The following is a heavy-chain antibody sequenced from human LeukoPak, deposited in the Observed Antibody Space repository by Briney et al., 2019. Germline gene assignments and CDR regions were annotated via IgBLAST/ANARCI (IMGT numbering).Heavy chain of an antibody. CDR3: ARGDYDSSGYYVDY. J-gene: IGHJ4*02. CDR2: ISSSSSTI. V-gene: IGHV3-48*04. D-gene: IGHD3-22*01. Sequence: GGSLRPSCAASGFTFSSYSMNWVRQAPGKGLEWVSYISSSSSTIYYADSVKGRFTISRDNAKNSLYLQMNSLRAEDTAVYYCARGDYDSSGYYVDYWGQGTLVTVSS. CDR1: GFTFSSYS.